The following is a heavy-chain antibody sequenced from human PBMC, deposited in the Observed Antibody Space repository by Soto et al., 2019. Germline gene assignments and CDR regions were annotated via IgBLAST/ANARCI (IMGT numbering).Heavy chain of an antibody. CDR2: MIAYNGNS. V-gene: IGHV1-18*01. J-gene: IGHJ4*02. Sequence: QVQLVQSGAEVKKPGASVKVSCKASGYTFTNYGVSWVRQAPGHGLERLGWMIAYNGNSNFAQKVQGRVTMTTDKSTNSAYMELRSLRSDDTSVYFCARAQTLTESANWGQGTLVTVSS. D-gene: IGHD3-3*01. CDR3: ARAQTLTESAN. CDR1: GYTFTNYG.